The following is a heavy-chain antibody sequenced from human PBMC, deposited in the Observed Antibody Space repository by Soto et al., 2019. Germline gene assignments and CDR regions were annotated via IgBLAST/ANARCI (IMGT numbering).Heavy chain of an antibody. CDR2: IFSNDEK. J-gene: IGHJ5*02. D-gene: IGHD3-3*01. Sequence: QVTLKESGPVLVKPTETLTLTCTVSGFSLSNARMGVSCIRQPPGKALEWLAHIFSNDEKDYSTSLKSRLTSSMDTSKCQVVLTMTNMDPVGTATYCCGRAGDFWWFDPWGQGTLVPVSS. CDR3: GRAGDFWWFDP. V-gene: IGHV2-26*01. CDR1: GFSLSNARMG.